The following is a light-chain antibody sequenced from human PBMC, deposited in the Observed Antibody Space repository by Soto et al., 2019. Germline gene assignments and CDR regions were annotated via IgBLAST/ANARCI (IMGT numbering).Light chain of an antibody. CDR2: DVS. CDR3: CSYAGKYNVGV. J-gene: IGLJ3*02. V-gene: IGLV2-11*01. CDR1: NSDIGGYNY. Sequence: QSALTQPRSVSGSPGQSVTISCTGTNSDIGGYNYVSWYQQHPGKAPKVMIYDVSGRPSGVPDRFSGSKSGNTASLTISGLQAEDEADYYCCSYAGKYNVGVFGGGTKLTVL.